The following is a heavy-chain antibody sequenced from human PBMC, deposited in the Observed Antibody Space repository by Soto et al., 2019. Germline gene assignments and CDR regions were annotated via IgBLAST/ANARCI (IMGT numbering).Heavy chain of an antibody. CDR3: VKDLGGGCPYYYCYRMYF. D-gene: IGHD2-15*01. CDR2: ISGGGAVI. V-gene: IGHV3-11*04. J-gene: IGHJ6*02. CDR1: GFTFSDYY. Sequence: PGGSLRLSCAASGFTFSDYYMTWIRQAPGKGVEYISYISGGGAVIVYADSVRGRFSVSRDNAQNTLYLQMSSLRAEDTAVYDYVKDLGGGCPYYYCYRMYFWDQGSTVTVS.